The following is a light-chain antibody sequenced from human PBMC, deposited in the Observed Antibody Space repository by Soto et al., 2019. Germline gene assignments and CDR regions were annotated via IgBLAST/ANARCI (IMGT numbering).Light chain of an antibody. CDR2: EVS. Sequence: QSVLTQPPSVSGSPGQSVTISCTGTSSGFGSYNRVSWYQRPPGTGPKLMIYEVSNRPSGVPDRFSGSKSGNTASLTISGLQAEDEAEYYCSLCTTDSTYVFGTGTKVTVL. CDR1: SSGFGSYNR. CDR3: SLCTTDSTYV. V-gene: IGLV2-18*01. J-gene: IGLJ1*01.